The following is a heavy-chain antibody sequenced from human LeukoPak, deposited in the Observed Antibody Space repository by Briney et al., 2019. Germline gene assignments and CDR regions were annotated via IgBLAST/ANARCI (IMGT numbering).Heavy chain of an antibody. V-gene: IGHV1-2*02. CDR2: INPNSGGT. D-gene: IGHD4-23*01. Sequence: ASVKVSCKASGYTFTTNGITWVRQAPGQGLEWVAWINPNSGGTNYAQKFQGRVTMTRDTSISTAYMELSRLRSDDTAVYYCARRAGGYSHPYDYWGQGILVTVSS. CDR1: GYTFTTNG. J-gene: IGHJ4*02. CDR3: ARRAGGYSHPYDY.